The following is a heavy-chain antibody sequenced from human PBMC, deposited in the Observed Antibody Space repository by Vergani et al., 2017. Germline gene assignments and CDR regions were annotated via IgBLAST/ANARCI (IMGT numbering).Heavy chain of an antibody. J-gene: IGHJ4*02. CDR3: AKTRD. Sequence: EVQLLESGGGLVQPGGSLRLSCEASGFSFPGYAMSWVRQAPGKGLEWVSSVSGSSATPYYADSVKGRFIISRDNSKNTLHLQMNSLRAEDTAVYYCAKTRDWGQGTLVTVSS. V-gene: IGHV3-23*01. CDR1: GFSFPGYA. CDR2: VSGSSATP.